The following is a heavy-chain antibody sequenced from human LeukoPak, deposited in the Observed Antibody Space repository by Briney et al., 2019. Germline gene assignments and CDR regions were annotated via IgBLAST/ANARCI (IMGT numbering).Heavy chain of an antibody. J-gene: IGHJ4*02. V-gene: IGHV1-2*02. CDR1: GYTFSDYY. Sequence: VASVKVSCKASGYTFSDYYTHWVRQAPGQGLEWMGWINPNSGGTRYAQQFQGRVTMTRDTSIGTVYMELSTLRSDDTAVYYCARDLSTSSNWELDYWGQGTLVTVSS. CDR3: ARDLSTSSNWELDY. CDR2: INPNSGGT. D-gene: IGHD1-1*01.